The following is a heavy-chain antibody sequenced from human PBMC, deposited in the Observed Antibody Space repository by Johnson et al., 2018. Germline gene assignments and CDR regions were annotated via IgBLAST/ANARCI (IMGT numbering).Heavy chain of an antibody. Sequence: QVQLQESGPGLVKPSESLSLTCNVSGGYITDDYWIWIRQPPGKGLEWIGDISYSGKTKDNPYLDSRVTISVDTSKTQFSLRLSSVTAADTANYFCAKAVGSGYDDMDFWGKGTTVTVSS. CDR2: ISYSGKT. D-gene: IGHD1-26*01. CDR1: GGYITDDY. CDR3: AKAVGSGYDDMDF. V-gene: IGHV4-59*01. J-gene: IGHJ6*03.